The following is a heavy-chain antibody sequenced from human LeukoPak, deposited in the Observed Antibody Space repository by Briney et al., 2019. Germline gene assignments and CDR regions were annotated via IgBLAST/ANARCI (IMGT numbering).Heavy chain of an antibody. Sequence: KSSETLSLTCTVSGCSISSYYWSWMRQPAGKGLEWIRRIYTSGSTNYNHSLNSRVTISVDTSKNQFSLKLSFVTASDTAVYYCAREFIVVVPAASRLYYYYMYVWCKGTTVTISS. V-gene: IGHV4-4*07. CDR2: IYTSGST. J-gene: IGHJ6*03. CDR1: GCSISSYY. CDR3: AREFIVVVPAASRLYYYYMYV. D-gene: IGHD2-2*01.